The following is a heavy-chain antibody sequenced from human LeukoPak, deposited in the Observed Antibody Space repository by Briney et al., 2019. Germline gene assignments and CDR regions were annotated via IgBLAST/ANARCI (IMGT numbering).Heavy chain of an antibody. Sequence: GASVKVPCKASGGTFSGYAISWVRQAPGQGLEWMGGIIPIFGTANYAQKFQGRVTITADESTSTAYMELSSLRSEDTAVYYCARDSLSAAGTPLSYWGQGTLVTVSS. CDR2: IIPIFGTA. CDR1: GGTFSGYA. D-gene: IGHD6-13*01. J-gene: IGHJ4*02. V-gene: IGHV1-69*13. CDR3: ARDSLSAAGTPLSY.